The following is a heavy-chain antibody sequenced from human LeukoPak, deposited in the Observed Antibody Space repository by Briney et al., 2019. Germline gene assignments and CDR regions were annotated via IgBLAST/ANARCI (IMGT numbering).Heavy chain of an antibody. Sequence: GGSLRLSCAASGFTFSSYSMNWVRQAPGKGLEWVSSISSSSSYIYYADSVKGRFTISRDNAKNSLYLQMNSLRAEDTALYYCAKGPDSSGWYYFDYWGQGTLVTVSS. V-gene: IGHV3-21*04. D-gene: IGHD6-19*01. J-gene: IGHJ4*02. CDR1: GFTFSSYS. CDR2: ISSSSSYI. CDR3: AKGPDSSGWYYFDY.